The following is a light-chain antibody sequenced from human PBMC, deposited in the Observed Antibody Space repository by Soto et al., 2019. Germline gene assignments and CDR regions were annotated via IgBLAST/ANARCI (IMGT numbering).Light chain of an antibody. J-gene: IGKJ2*01. Sequence: EVVLTQSPGTLALSPGERATLSCRASQSVSNNYFAWYQQKPGQAPRLLIFGSSDRATGIPVRFSGSGSGTDFTLTICRLEPEDFAVYYCQQYGSSPPYTFGQGTKLEIK. CDR3: QQYGSSPPYT. CDR2: GSS. CDR1: QSVSNNY. V-gene: IGKV3-20*01.